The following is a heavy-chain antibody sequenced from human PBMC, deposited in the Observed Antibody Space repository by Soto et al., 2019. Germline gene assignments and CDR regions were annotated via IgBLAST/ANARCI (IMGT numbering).Heavy chain of an antibody. CDR1: GYNFASYG. V-gene: IGHV1-18*04. Sequence: GASVKVSCKASGYNFASYGFSWVRQAPGQGLEWMGWISAYNGNTNYAQKLQGRVTMTRDTSTSTAYMELRNLRSDDTAVYYCARDGRSSGSSAYWGQGTLVTVSS. CDR2: ISAYNGNT. CDR3: ARDGRSSGSSAY. J-gene: IGHJ4*02. D-gene: IGHD1-26*01.